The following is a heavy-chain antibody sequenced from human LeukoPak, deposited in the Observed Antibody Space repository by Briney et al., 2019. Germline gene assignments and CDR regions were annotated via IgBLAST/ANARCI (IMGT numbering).Heavy chain of an antibody. CDR1: GFTFSSYG. CDR3: AGPGFYGSGSYYHRGGVSSPRGYFY. V-gene: IGHV3-33*01. J-gene: IGHJ4*02. Sequence: PGGSLRLSCAASGFTFSSYGMNWVRQAPGKGLEWVAVIWYDGGNKYYRDSVKGRFTISRNNSKNTLDLQMNSLRAEDTAVYYCAGPGFYGSGSYYHRGGVSSPRGYFYWGQGTLVTVSS. CDR2: IWYDGGNK. D-gene: IGHD3-10*01.